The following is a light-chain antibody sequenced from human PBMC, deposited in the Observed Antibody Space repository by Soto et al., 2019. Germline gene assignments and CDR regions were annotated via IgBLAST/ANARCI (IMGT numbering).Light chain of an antibody. CDR1: SSDGGGYNY. CDR3: SSYRTGGPFV. V-gene: IGLV2-14*01. CDR2: EVS. Sequence: SALTRPASVSGSAGRSIASACTGTSSDGGGYNYVSWYQQLPGKAPKLLISEVSNRPSGVSHRFSGSKSGNTASLTISGLQAEDEADYYCSSYRTGGPFVFGTGTKVTVL. J-gene: IGLJ1*01.